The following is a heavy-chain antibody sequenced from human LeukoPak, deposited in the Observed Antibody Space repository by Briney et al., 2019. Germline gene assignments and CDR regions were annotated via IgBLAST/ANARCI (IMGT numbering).Heavy chain of an antibody. Sequence: GGSLRLSCAASGFTFSSYSMNWVRQAPGKGLEWVSSISSSSSYIYYADSVKGRFTISRDNAKNSLYLQMNSLRAEDTAVYYCARDLSSGWYSAYFDYWGQGTLVTVSS. J-gene: IGHJ4*02. D-gene: IGHD6-19*01. CDR3: ARDLSSGWYSAYFDY. CDR2: ISSSSSYI. V-gene: IGHV3-21*01. CDR1: GFTFSSYS.